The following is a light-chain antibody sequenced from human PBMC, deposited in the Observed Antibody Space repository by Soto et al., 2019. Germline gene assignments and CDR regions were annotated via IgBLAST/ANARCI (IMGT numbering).Light chain of an antibody. Sequence: EIVLTQSPATLSLSPGERATLSCRASQSVRGYLAWYQQKPGQAPRLLIYDASKRATGIPDRFSGSGSGTDFTLTISRLEPEDFAVYCCQQYGSSPRTFGQGTKVDIK. CDR3: QQYGSSPRT. J-gene: IGKJ1*01. CDR1: QSVRGY. CDR2: DAS. V-gene: IGKV3-20*01.